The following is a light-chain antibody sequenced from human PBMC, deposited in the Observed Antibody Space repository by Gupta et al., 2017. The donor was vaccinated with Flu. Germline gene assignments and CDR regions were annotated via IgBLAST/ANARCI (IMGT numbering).Light chain of an antibody. J-gene: IGKJ5*01. Sequence: EIVLTQSPATLSLSPGERATFSCRASQSVDSYLAWYQHKPGQAPRLLIYSASNRATGIPARFSGSGSDTDFTLTISSREPEDFAVYYCQQRSNWPPITFGQGTRLEIK. CDR3: QQRSNWPPIT. CDR2: SAS. V-gene: IGKV3-11*01. CDR1: QSVDSY.